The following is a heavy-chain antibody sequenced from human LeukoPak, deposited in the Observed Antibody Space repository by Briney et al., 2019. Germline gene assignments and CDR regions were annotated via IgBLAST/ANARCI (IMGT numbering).Heavy chain of an antibody. V-gene: IGHV4-34*01. CDR3: ARAPPLPGTTISSGYYFDY. D-gene: IGHD3-22*01. CDR1: GGSFSGYY. Sequence: SETLSLTCAVYGGSFSGYYWSWIRQPPGKGLEWIGEINHSGSTNYNPSLKSRVTISVDTSKNQFSLKLSSVTAADTAVYYCARAPPLPGTTISSGYYFDYWGQGTLVTVSS. CDR2: INHSGST. J-gene: IGHJ4*02.